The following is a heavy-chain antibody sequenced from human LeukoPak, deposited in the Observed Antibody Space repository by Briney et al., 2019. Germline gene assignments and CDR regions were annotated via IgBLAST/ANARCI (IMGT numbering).Heavy chain of an antibody. CDR2: MNPNSGNT. J-gene: IGHJ4*02. CDR3: ARGELATIYDY. Sequence: ASVKVSCKASGYTFTSYDINWVRQATGQGLEWMGRMNPNSGNTGYAQKFQGRVTMTRNTSISTAYMGLSSLRSEDTAVYYCARGELATIYDYWGQGTLVTVSS. D-gene: IGHD5-12*01. CDR1: GYTFTSYD. V-gene: IGHV1-8*01.